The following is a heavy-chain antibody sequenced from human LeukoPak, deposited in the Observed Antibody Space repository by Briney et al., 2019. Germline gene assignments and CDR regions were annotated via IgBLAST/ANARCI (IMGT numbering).Heavy chain of an antibody. CDR1: GGTFSSYA. V-gene: IGHV1-69*04. Sequence: SVKVSCKASGGTFSSYAISWVRQAPGQGLEWMERIIPILGIANYAQKFQGRVTITADKSTSTAYMELSSLRSEDTAVYYCALRPRGTVTTLYDYWGQGTLVTVSS. CDR2: IIPILGIA. J-gene: IGHJ4*02. D-gene: IGHD4-4*01. CDR3: ALRPRGTVTTLYDY.